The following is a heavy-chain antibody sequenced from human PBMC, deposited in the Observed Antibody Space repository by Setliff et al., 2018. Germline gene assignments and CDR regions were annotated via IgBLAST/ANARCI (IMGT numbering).Heavy chain of an antibody. V-gene: IGHV4-61*02. J-gene: IGHJ6*03. D-gene: IGHD3-3*01. Sequence: SETLSLTCTVSGDSISRAMYYWSWLRQSAGKGLECIGRIYTDGSTKYNPSLNSRVTLLLDTAKNQISLRLTSVTAADTAVYYCARVTGFFYVDAWGKGTTVTVSS. CDR3: ARVTGFFYVDA. CDR1: GDSISRAMYY. CDR2: IYTDGST.